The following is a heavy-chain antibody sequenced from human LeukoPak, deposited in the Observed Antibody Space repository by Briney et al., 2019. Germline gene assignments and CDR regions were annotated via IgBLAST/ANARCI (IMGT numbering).Heavy chain of an antibody. CDR3: ARATYYYDSSGYYPLNWFDP. D-gene: IGHD3-22*01. V-gene: IGHV4-39*01. J-gene: IGHJ5*02. CDR2: IYYSEGI. CDR1: GGSISSSNYY. Sequence: SETLSLSCTVSGGSISSSNYYWGWIRQPPGKGLEWIGGIYYSEGIYYNPSLKSRVTISVDTSKNQFSLRLSPVTAADTAVYYCARATYYYDSSGYYPLNWFDPWGQGTLDTVSS.